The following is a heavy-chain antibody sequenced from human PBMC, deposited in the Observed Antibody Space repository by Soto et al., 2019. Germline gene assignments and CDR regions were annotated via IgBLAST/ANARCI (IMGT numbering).Heavy chain of an antibody. CDR2: ISSSSSYT. J-gene: IGHJ6*02. CDR1: AFTFRDYY. D-gene: IGHD4-17*01. V-gene: IGHV3-11*03. Sequence: GGSLRLSCASSAFTFRDYYMSWIRQAPGKGLEWVSYISSSSSYTNYADSVKGRFTISRDNAKNSLYLQMNSLRAEDTAVYYCANDYGGNSDYYGMDVWGQGTTVTVSS. CDR3: ANDYGGNSDYYGMDV.